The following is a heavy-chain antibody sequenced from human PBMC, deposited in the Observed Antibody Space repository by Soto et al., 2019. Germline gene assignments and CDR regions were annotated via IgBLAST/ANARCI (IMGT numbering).Heavy chain of an antibody. CDR3: ARRTPGWYFDL. V-gene: IGHV3-64*01. Sequence: EVQLVESGGGLVQPGGSLRLSCAASGFTFSRYAMHWVRQAPGMGLEYVSAISGNGGSTYYANSVKGRFTISRDNSKNTLYLQMGSLRAEDMAVYYCARRTPGWYFDLWGRGTLVTVSS. J-gene: IGHJ2*01. CDR1: GFTFSRYA. CDR2: ISGNGGST.